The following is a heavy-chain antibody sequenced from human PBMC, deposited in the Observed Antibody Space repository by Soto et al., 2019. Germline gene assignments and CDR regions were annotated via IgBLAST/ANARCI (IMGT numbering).Heavy chain of an antibody. CDR2: IYFNGNT. D-gene: IGHD3-16*01. V-gene: IGHV4-59*01. CDR1: ADSFSKYY. J-gene: IGHJ4*02. CDR3: ASVTFGGVVLAH. Sequence: SETLSLTCSVSADSFSKYYWTWIRQPPGEGLEWVGYIYFNGNTNYNPSLKGRVTISIDTSKKQFSLNLSSVTAADTAVYYCASVTFGGVVLAHWGQGTLVTVSS.